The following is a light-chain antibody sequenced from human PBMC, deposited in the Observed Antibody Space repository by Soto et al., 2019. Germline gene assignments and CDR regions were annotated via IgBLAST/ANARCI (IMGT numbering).Light chain of an antibody. CDR2: AAS. CDR1: QSISSY. Sequence: DIQMTQSPSSLSASVGDRGTISCRASQSISSYVNWFQQTPVKVPKVLIYAASSLQSGVPSRFSARGSGTDFTLTISSLQPDDFATYYCQQTYSPQFTFGPRTKLD. J-gene: IGKJ3*01. CDR3: QQTYSPQFT. V-gene: IGKV1-39*01.